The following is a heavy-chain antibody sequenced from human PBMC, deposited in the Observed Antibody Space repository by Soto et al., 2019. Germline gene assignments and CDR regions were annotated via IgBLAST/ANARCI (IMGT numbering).Heavy chain of an antibody. V-gene: IGHV4-34*01. Sequence: LSLTCAVYGGSFSGYYWSWIRQPPGKGLEWIGEINHSGSTNYNPSLKSRVTISVDTSKNQFSLKLSSVTAADTAVYYCARGRRVLRFLEWLSVRFDPWGQGTLVTVSS. D-gene: IGHD3-3*01. CDR2: INHSGST. CDR3: ARGRRVLRFLEWLSVRFDP. CDR1: GGSFSGYY. J-gene: IGHJ5*02.